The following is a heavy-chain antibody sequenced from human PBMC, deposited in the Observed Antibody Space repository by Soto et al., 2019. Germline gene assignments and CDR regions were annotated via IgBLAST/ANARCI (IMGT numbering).Heavy chain of an antibody. CDR2: ISGSGGNT. Sequence: PGGSLRLSCAASGFTFSTYAMSWVRQAPGKGLEWVSGISGSGGNTYYPDSVKGRFTISRDNSKNTVYLQLNSLRAEDTALYYCAKDWSIVVSGIPVWHFDLWGRGTLVTVSS. V-gene: IGHV3-23*01. J-gene: IGHJ2*01. D-gene: IGHD6-19*01. CDR1: GFTFSTYA. CDR3: AKDWSIVVSGIPVWHFDL.